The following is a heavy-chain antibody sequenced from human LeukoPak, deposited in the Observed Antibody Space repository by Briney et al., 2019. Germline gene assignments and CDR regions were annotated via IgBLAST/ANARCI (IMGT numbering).Heavy chain of an antibody. V-gene: IGHV3-23*01. CDR3: AADRQKTGFLEWLTNYYYYMDV. Sequence: GGSLRLSCAASGFTFSSYAMTWVRQAPGKGLEWVSTMDSGGSTYYADSVKGRFFISRDNSKNTLYLQVNSLTAEDTAVYYCAADRQKTGFLEWLTNYYYYMDVWGKGTTVTVSS. D-gene: IGHD3-3*01. CDR1: GFTFSSYA. CDR2: MDSGGST. J-gene: IGHJ6*03.